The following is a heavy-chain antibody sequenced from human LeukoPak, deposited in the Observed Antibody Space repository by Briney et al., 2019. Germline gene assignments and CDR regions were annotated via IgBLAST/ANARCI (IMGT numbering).Heavy chain of an antibody. V-gene: IGHV4-34*01. J-gene: IGHJ4*02. Sequence: SGTLSLTCAVYGGSFSGYYWSWIRQPPGKGLEWIGEINHSGSTNYNPSLKSRVTISVDTSKNQFSLRLSSVTAADTAVYYCARDAAYGDYPFDYWGQGTLVTVSS. CDR3: ARDAAYGDYPFDY. CDR1: GGSFSGYY. CDR2: INHSGST. D-gene: IGHD4-17*01.